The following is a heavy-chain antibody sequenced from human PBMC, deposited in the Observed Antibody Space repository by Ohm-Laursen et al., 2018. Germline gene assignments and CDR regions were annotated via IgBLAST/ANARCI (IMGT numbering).Heavy chain of an antibody. D-gene: IGHD3-22*01. J-gene: IGHJ4*02. V-gene: IGHV3-15*01. CDR2: IKSKTDGGTT. CDR3: AKDRYYDSSGYLADY. Sequence: SLRLSCAASGFTFSNAWMSWVRQGPGKGLEWVGRIKSKTDGGTTDYAAPVKGRFTISRDDSKNTLYLQMNSLRAEDTAVYYCAKDRYYDSSGYLADYWGQGTLVTVSS. CDR1: GFTFSNAW.